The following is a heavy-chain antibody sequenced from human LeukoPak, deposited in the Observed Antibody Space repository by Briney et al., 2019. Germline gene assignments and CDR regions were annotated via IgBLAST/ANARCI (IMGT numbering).Heavy chain of an antibody. V-gene: IGHV1-2*02. J-gene: IGHJ4*02. D-gene: IGHD3-22*01. CDR3: ARDPLYYHSDTSGYSTFFDY. CDR1: GSTFTAYY. CDR2: INPNSGGT. Sequence: ASVKVSCKASGSTFTAYYMHWVRQAPGQGLEWMGWINPNSGGTNYAQKLQGRVTMTTDTSTSTAYMELRSLRSDDTAVYYCARDPLYYHSDTSGYSTFFDYWGQGTLVTVSS.